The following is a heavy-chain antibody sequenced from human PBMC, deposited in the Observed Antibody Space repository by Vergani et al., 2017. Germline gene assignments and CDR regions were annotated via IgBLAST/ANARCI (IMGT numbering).Heavy chain of an antibody. J-gene: IGHJ4*02. CDR1: GGSISSGDYY. V-gene: IGHV4-30-4*08. CDR3: ARGWWGKYYYASSGYYYFDY. Sequence: QVQLQESGPGLVTPSQTLSLTCTVSGGSISSGDYYWSWIRQPPGKGLEWIGYIYYSGSTYYNPSLKSRVTISVDTSKNQFSLKLSSVTAADTAVYYCARGWWGKYYYASSGYYYFDYWGQGTLVTVSS. D-gene: IGHD3-22*01. CDR2: IYYSGST.